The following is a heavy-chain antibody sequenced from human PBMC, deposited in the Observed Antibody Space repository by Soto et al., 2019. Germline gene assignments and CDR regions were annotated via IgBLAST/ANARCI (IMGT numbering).Heavy chain of an antibody. CDR3: AKDGVNYASLSPVDY. Sequence: GGSLRLSCASSGFNFRTFTMHWVRQAPGKGLEWVAGISYVGINAYYADSVKGRFAISRDNSKNTVSLQINSLRPADTAAYYCAKDGVNYASLSPVDYWGQGTLVTVSS. CDR2: ISYVGINA. D-gene: IGHD2-2*01. V-gene: IGHV3-30*09. CDR1: GFNFRTFT. J-gene: IGHJ4*02.